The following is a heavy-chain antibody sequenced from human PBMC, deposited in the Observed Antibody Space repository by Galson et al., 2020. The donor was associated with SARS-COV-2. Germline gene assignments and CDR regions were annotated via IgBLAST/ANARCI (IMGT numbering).Heavy chain of an antibody. D-gene: IGHD6-13*01. V-gene: IGHV4-61*03. Sequence: SETLSLTCTASGGTVNSGTYTWSCMRQPPGQGLVWIGYVYYTGSTNYNPSLKSRVTISTDTSNNYFSLRLKSVTTADTAVYYVAWAYSSHCYYRFADWGLGTLVTVPS. CDR3: AWAYSSHCYYRFAD. CDR2: VYYTGST. J-gene: IGHJ4*02. CDR1: GGTVNSGTYT.